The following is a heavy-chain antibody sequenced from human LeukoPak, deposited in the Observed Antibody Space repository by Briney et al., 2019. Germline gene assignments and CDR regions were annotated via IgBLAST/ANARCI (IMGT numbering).Heavy chain of an antibody. Sequence: GGSLRLSCAASGFTVNSNYLSWVRQAPGKGLEWVSTLYNTGNTYYANSVKGRFSISRDNSKNTLFLQMNSLRAEDTAVYYCARLTADGRLYFDDWGPGTLVTVSS. J-gene: IGHJ4*02. CDR1: GFTVNSNY. CDR3: ARLTADGRLYFDD. CDR2: LYNTGNT. V-gene: IGHV3-53*01. D-gene: IGHD6-13*01.